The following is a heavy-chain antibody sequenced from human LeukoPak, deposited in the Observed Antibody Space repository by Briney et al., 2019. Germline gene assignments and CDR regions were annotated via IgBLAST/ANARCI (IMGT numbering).Heavy chain of an antibody. J-gene: IGHJ3*02. CDR1: RVTFSNYW. Sequence: PGGSLRLSCAASRVTFSNYWMHWVRQAPGKGLVWVSRINSDGSSTSYADSVRGRFTISRDNAKNTLYLQMNSLRAEDKAVYYCASHGDYDAFDIWGQGTVVIVSS. V-gene: IGHV3-74*01. CDR3: ASHGDYDAFDI. D-gene: IGHD4-17*01. CDR2: INSDGSST.